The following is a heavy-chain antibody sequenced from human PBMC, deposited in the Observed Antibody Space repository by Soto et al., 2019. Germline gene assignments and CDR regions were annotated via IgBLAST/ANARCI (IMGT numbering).Heavy chain of an antibody. D-gene: IGHD2-2*01. J-gene: IGHJ6*03. Sequence: QVQLQESGPGLVKPSETLSLTCTVSGGSISNYYWSWIRQPPGKGLEWIGYIYYSGSTNYNPSLKSRVTISLDTSTNQFSLKLSSVTAADTAVYYCARIYCSTSNCNYYYYMDVWGKGTTVTVSS. CDR2: IYYSGST. CDR1: GGSISNYY. V-gene: IGHV4-59*01. CDR3: ARIYCSTSNCNYYYYMDV.